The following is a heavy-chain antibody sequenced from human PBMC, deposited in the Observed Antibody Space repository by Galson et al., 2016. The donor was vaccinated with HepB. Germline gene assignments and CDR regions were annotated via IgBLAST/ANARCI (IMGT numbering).Heavy chain of an antibody. CDR1: GFTFA. J-gene: IGHJ4*02. V-gene: IGHV3-23*01. CDR3: AKGVGFSNGWFYFDY. CDR2: MSGSGDST. Sequence: SLRLSCAASGFTFAMRWVRQAPGKGLEWVSGMSGSGDSTYYAETVKGRFTISRDNSKNTLYLQMNSLRAEDTAVYSCAKGVGFSNGWFYFDYWVQGILVTVSS. D-gene: IGHD6-19*01.